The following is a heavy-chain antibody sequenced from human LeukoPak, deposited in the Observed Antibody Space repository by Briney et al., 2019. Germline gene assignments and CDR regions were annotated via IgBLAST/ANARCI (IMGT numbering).Heavy chain of an antibody. D-gene: IGHD2-8*02. CDR1: GFTVSSNY. CDR2: IYSGGST. V-gene: IGHV3-53*05. CDR3: AREVLPIYFDY. Sequence: GGSLRLSCAASGFTVSSNYMSWVRQAPGKGLEWVSVIYSGGSTYYADSVKGRFTISRDNSKNTLYLQMNSLRAEDTAVYYCAREVLPIYFDYWGQGTLVTVSS. J-gene: IGHJ4*02.